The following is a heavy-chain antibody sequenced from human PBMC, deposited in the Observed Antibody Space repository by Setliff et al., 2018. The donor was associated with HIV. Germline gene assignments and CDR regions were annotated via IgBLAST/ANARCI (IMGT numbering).Heavy chain of an antibody. V-gene: IGHV4-39*07. CDR2: IYYGGTT. J-gene: IGHJ4*02. D-gene: IGHD3-3*01. Sequence: PSETLSLTCTVSGGSIRSIDYFWGWIRQPPGKGLEWLGNIGNIYYGGTTYYNPSLTGRITISVFTSSQQLSLTLTSVTRADAATYYCVRGGGEHYDFLSGHYTPWGDFWGQGTLVTVSS. CDR3: VRGGGEHYDFLSGHYTPWGDF. CDR1: GGSIRSIDYF.